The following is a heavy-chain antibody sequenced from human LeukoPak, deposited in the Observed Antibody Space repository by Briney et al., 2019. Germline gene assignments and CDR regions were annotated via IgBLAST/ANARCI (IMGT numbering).Heavy chain of an antibody. V-gene: IGHV3-23*01. CDR2: LSGSGDTT. Sequence: PGGSLRLSCAASGFAFRSFDMSWVRQAPGKGLEWVSSLSGSGDTTYYADSVKGRLTISRDNSNNTLYLQMNSLRAEDTAVYYCAKSLNDILTGYSHWGQGTLVTVSS. D-gene: IGHD3-9*01. CDR3: AKSLNDILTGYSH. CDR1: GFAFRSFD. J-gene: IGHJ4*02.